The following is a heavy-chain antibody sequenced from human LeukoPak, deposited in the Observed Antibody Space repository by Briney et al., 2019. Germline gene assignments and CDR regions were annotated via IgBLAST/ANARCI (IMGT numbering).Heavy chain of an antibody. CDR3: ARRGGYSYGYVVDY. CDR1: GGSFSGYY. D-gene: IGHD5-18*01. J-gene: IGHJ4*02. Sequence: SETLSPTCAVYGGSFSGYYWSWIRQPPGKGLEWIGEINHSGSTNYNPSLKSRVTISVDTSKNQFFLKLSSVTAADTAVYYCARRGGYSYGYVVDYWGQGTLVTVSS. CDR2: INHSGST. V-gene: IGHV4-34*01.